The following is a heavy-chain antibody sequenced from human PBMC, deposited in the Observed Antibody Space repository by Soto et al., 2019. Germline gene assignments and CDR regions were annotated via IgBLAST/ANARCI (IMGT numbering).Heavy chain of an antibody. Sequence: QVQLVESGGGVVQPGRSLRLSCAASGFAFSSHGMHWVRQAPGKGLEWVAVIVREGREKHYADSVKGRFTISRDNSKNTLYLEMNSLRAEGTAVYYCARDDDYDDNGLDSWGQGTLVTVSS. J-gene: IGHJ5*01. CDR3: ARDDDYDDNGLDS. D-gene: IGHD4-17*01. V-gene: IGHV3-33*01. CDR2: IVREGREK. CDR1: GFAFSSHG.